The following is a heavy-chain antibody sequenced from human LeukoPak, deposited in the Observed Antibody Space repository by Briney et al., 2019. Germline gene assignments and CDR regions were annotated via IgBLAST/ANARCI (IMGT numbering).Heavy chain of an antibody. D-gene: IGHD3-10*01. Sequence: PGGSLRLSCAASGFTFSSYSMNWVRQAPGKGLEWVSYISSSSSTIYYADSVKGRFTISRDNAKNSLYLQMNSLRAEDTAVYYCASLYRDYPMGNWFDPWGQGTLVTVSS. J-gene: IGHJ5*02. CDR1: GFTFSSYS. V-gene: IGHV3-48*01. CDR3: ASLYRDYPMGNWFDP. CDR2: ISSSSSTI.